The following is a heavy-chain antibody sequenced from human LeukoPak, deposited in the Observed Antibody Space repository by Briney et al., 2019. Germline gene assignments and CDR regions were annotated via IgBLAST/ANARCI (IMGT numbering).Heavy chain of an antibody. D-gene: IGHD6-13*01. CDR2: IKQDGSEK. CDR1: GFTFSSYW. V-gene: IGHV3-7*01. Sequence: QPGGSLRLSCAASGFTFSSYWMSWVRQAPGKGLEWVANIKQDGSEKYYVDSVKGRFTIYRDNAKNSLYLQMNSLRAEDTAVYYCARGNFDSSSWYRTYDYWGQGTLVTVSS. J-gene: IGHJ4*02. CDR3: ARGNFDSSSWYRTYDY.